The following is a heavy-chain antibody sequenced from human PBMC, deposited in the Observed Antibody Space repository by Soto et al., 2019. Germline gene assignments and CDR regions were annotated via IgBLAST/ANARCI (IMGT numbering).Heavy chain of an antibody. CDR1: GGSISSGGYY. V-gene: IGHV4-31*03. J-gene: IGHJ6*02. D-gene: IGHD6-13*01. CDR3: AREGIAAAGIYYYYYGMDV. CDR2: IYYSGST. Sequence: PSETLSLTCTVSGGSISSGGYYWSWIRQHPGKGLEWIGYIYYSGSTYYNPSLKSRVTISVDPSKNQISLKLSSVTAADTAVYYCAREGIAAAGIYYYYYGMDVWGQGTTVTVSS.